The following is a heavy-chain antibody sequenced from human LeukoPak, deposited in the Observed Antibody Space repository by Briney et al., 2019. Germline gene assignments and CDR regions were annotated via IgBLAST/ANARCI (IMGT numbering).Heavy chain of an antibody. CDR2: IYYSGST. Sequence: SETLSLTCTVSGGSISSYYWSWIRQPPGKGLEWIGYIYYSGSTNYNPSLKSRVTISVDTSKNQFSLKLSSVTAADTAVYYCARVGYDSSGYRFDYWGQGTLVTVSS. CDR1: GGSISSYY. V-gene: IGHV4-59*01. J-gene: IGHJ4*02. D-gene: IGHD3-22*01. CDR3: ARVGYDSSGYRFDY.